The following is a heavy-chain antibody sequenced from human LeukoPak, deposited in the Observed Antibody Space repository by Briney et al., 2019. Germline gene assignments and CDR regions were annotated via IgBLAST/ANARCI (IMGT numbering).Heavy chain of an antibody. CDR2: ITSSSSTI. CDR1: GFTFSSYS. CDR3: TRDPRALDY. V-gene: IGHV3-48*02. J-gene: IGHJ4*02. Sequence: PGGSLTLSCAASGFTFSSYSMNWVRQAPGKGLEWVSYITSSSSTIYYADSVKGRFTISRDNAKNSLSLQMNSLRDEDTAVYFCTRDPRALDYWGQGTLVTVSS.